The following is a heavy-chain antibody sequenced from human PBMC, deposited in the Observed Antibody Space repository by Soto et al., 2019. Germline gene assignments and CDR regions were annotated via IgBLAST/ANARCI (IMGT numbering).Heavy chain of an antibody. J-gene: IGHJ5*02. CDR3: ARLFCSSSSCDPWSDP. Sequence: QVQLIQSGAEVKKPGASVKVSCKASGYTFTIFGISWVRQAPGQGLEWMGWISTYNGDTKYTQQLQGRVTMTTDTSTSTAYMELRSLTSDDTAVYYCARLFCSSSSCDPWSDPWGQGTPVTVSS. V-gene: IGHV1-18*01. CDR2: ISTYNGDT. CDR1: GYTFTIFG. D-gene: IGHD2-2*01.